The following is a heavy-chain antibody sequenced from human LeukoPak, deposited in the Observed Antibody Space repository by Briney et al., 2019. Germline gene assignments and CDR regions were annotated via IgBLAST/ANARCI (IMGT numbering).Heavy chain of an antibody. V-gene: IGHV3-64*01. CDR2: ISHNGVGT. Sequence: GGSLRLSCAASGFSFSNYAMHWVRQAPGKGLEYVAAISHNGVGTYYANSVKDSFLISRDNSKNTLYLQMCSLRAENLAVYFFARESFGDSGTFYFDYWGQGTLVTVSS. J-gene: IGHJ4*02. CDR3: ARESFGDSGTFYFDY. D-gene: IGHD4-17*01. CDR1: GFSFSNYA.